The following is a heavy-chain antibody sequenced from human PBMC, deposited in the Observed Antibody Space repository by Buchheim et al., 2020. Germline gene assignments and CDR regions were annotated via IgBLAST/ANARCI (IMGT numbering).Heavy chain of an antibody. CDR2: ISYSGST. CDR3: ATSKPASTIWFDP. CDR1: GGSSSSYY. V-gene: IGHV4-59*03. D-gene: IGHD1-14*01. J-gene: IGHJ5*02. Sequence: QVQLQESGPGLVKPSETLSLKCTVSGGSSSSYYWSWIRQPPGKGLEWIGYISYSGSTDYNPSLKSRVTISLDTSKNQFSLQLSSVTAADTAVYYCATSKPASTIWFDPWGQGTL.